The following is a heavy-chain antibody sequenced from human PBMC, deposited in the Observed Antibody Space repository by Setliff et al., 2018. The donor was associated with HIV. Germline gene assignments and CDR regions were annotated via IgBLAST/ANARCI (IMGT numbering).Heavy chain of an antibody. J-gene: IGHJ4*02. CDR2: IYHSGST. CDR1: GYSISSGYY. V-gene: IGHV4-38-2*02. D-gene: IGHD6-6*01. CDR3: ARAGSAAASPLDY. Sequence: PSETLSLTCTVSGYSISSGYYWGWIRQPPGKGLEWIGSIYHSGSTYYNPSLKSRVTISIDTSKNQFSQKLTSVTAADTAVYYCARAGSAAASPLDYWGQGTLVTVSS.